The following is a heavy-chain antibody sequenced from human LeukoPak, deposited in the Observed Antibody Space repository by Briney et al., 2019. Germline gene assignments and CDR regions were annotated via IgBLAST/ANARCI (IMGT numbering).Heavy chain of an antibody. Sequence: GGSLRLSCAASGFTFSSYAMHWVRQAPGEGLEWVAFISSDANKNFYADSVKGRFTISRDNSKNTLYLQMNSLRAEDMALYYCAKTIFGVVDDAFDVWGQGTMVTVSS. CDR3: AKTIFGVVDDAFDV. CDR2: ISSDANKN. V-gene: IGHV3-30*01. D-gene: IGHD3-3*01. J-gene: IGHJ3*01. CDR1: GFTFSSYA.